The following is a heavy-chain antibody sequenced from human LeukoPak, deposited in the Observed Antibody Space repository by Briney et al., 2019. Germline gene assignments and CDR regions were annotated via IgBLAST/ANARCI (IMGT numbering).Heavy chain of an antibody. D-gene: IGHD6-6*01. CDR2: IYYSGST. CDR1: GVSVSSGSFY. J-gene: IGHJ6*02. CDR3: ASSDYDYYAMDV. V-gene: IGHV4-61*01. Sequence: SETLSLTCTVSGVSVSSGSFYWSWIRQPPGKGLEWIGHIYYSGSTRYNPSLKSRVTISVDTSKNQFSLKLSSVTAADTAMYYCASSDYDYYAMDVWGQGTTVTVSS.